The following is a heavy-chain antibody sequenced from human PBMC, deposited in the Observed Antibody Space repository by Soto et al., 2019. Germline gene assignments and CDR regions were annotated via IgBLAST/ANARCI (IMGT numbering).Heavy chain of an antibody. D-gene: IGHD6-13*01. CDR3: TTADSNSGPFYYYYGMDV. Sequence: EVQLVESGGGLVKPGGSLRLSCAASGFTFSNAWMNWVRQAPGKGLEWVGRIKSKTDGGTTDYAAPVKGRFTISRDDSINTLYLQMNSLKTEDTAVYYCTTADSNSGPFYYYYGMDVWGQGTTVTASS. J-gene: IGHJ6*02. CDR2: IKSKTDGGTT. V-gene: IGHV3-15*07. CDR1: GFTFSNAW.